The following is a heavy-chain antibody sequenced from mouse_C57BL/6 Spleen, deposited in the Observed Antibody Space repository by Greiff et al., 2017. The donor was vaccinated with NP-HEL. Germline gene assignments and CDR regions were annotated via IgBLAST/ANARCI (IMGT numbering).Heavy chain of an antibody. CDR2: IWTGGGT. J-gene: IGHJ4*01. Sequence: VMLVESGPGLVAPSQSLSITCTVSGFSLTSYAISWVRQPPGKGLEWLGVIWTGGGTNYNSALKSRLSISNDNSKSQVFLKMNRLQTEDTARYYGARKGTVVATDYYAMDYGGQGTAVTGAS. CDR1: GFSLTSYA. D-gene: IGHD1-1*01. CDR3: ARKGTVVATDYYAMDY. V-gene: IGHV2-9-1*01.